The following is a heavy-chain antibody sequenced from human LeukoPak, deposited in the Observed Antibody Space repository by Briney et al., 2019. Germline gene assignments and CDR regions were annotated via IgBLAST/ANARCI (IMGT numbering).Heavy chain of an antibody. CDR1: GYTFTGYY. D-gene: IGHD2-2*01. J-gene: IGHJ4*02. CDR2: IIPIFGTA. V-gene: IGHV1-69*05. CDR3: ATATGYCSSTSCSKGYYFDY. Sequence: GASVKVSCKASGYTFTGYYMRWVRQSPGQGLEWMGGIIPIFGTANYAQKFQGRVTITTDESTSTAYMELSSLRSEDTAVYYCATATGYCSSTSCSKGYYFDYWGQGTLVTVSS.